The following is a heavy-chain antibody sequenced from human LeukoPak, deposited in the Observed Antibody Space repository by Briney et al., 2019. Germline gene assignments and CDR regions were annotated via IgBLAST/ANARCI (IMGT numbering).Heavy chain of an antibody. J-gene: IGHJ4*02. CDR3: SRDHSEQYYFDY. CDR2: ISSSGSTI. CDR1: GFTFSDHY. D-gene: IGHD1/OR15-1a*01. Sequence: GGSLTLSCAPSGFTFSDHYMSWLRHAPGKGLEWVSYISSSGSTIYYADSVKGRFTISRDNAKNSLYLQMNSLRAEDTAVYYCSRDHSEQYYFDYWGQGTLVTVSS. V-gene: IGHV3-11*01.